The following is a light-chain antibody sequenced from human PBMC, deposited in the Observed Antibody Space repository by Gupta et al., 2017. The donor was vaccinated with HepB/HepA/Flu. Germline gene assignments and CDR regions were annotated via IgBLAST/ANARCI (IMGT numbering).Light chain of an antibody. CDR1: QSVSSSY. Sequence: EIVLTQSPGTLSLSPGERATLSCRASQSVSSSYLAWYQQKPGQAPRLLIYGASSRATGIPDRFSGSGSGTDFTLTISRLELEDFAVYYCQQYGSSGATFGGGTKVEIK. CDR2: GAS. V-gene: IGKV3-20*01. J-gene: IGKJ4*01. CDR3: QQYGSSGAT.